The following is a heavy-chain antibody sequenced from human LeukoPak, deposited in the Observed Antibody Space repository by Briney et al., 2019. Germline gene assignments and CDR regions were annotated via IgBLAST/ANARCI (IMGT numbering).Heavy chain of an antibody. CDR3: ARLCTGIAAAGNIDY. V-gene: IGHV4-4*02. D-gene: IGHD6-13*01. CDR2: IYHSGST. J-gene: IGHJ4*02. CDR1: GFTFSSYS. Sequence: GSLRLSCAASGFTFSSYSMNWVRQPPGKGLEWIGEIYHSGSTNYNPSLKSRVTISVDKSKNQFSLKLSSVTAADTAVYYCARLCTGIAAAGNIDYWGQGTLVTVSS.